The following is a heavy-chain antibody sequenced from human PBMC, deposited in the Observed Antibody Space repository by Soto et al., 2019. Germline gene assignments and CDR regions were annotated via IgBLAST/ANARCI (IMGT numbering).Heavy chain of an antibody. D-gene: IGHD2-2*01. Sequence: QVQLQESGPRLVKPSETLSLTCIVSGGSISSYYWSWIRQPPGKGLEWIGYIYYSGSTNYNPSLKSPVTIPEDTSTTQFSLTLSSVTAAASAVYYCARAVLPATATFGYWGQGTLVSVSS. CDR2: IYYSGST. CDR1: GGSISSYY. J-gene: IGHJ4*02. CDR3: ARAVLPATATFGY. V-gene: IGHV4-59*01.